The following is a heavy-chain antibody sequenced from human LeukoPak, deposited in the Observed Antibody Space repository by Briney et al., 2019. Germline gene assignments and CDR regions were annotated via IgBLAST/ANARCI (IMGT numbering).Heavy chain of an antibody. CDR1: GYTFTSYG. Sequence: ASVKVSCKASGYTFTSYGISWVRQAPGQGLEWMGWISAYNGNTNYAQKLQGRVTMTTDTSTSTAYMELRSLRSDDTAVYYCARNCGGDCYWFYYYGMDVWGQGATVTVSS. CDR2: ISAYNGNT. D-gene: IGHD2-21*02. CDR3: ARNCGGDCYWFYYYGMDV. V-gene: IGHV1-18*01. J-gene: IGHJ6*02.